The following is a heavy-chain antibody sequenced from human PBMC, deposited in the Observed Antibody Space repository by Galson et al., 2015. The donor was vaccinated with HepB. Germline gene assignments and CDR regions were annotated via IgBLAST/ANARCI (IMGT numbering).Heavy chain of an antibody. J-gene: IGHJ6*03. CDR3: ARGQRGYNYGDYYYYMDV. CDR1: GFTFSSYA. Sequence: SLRLSCAASGFTFSSYAMYWVRQAPGKGLEWVAVISYDGSNKYYADSVKGRFTISRDNSKNTLYLQMNSLRAEDTAVYYCARGQRGYNYGDYYYYMDVWGKGTTVTVSS. D-gene: IGHD5-18*01. CDR2: ISYDGSNK. V-gene: IGHV3-30-3*01.